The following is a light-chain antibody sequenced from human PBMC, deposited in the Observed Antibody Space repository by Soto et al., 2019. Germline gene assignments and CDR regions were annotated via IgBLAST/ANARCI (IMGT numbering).Light chain of an antibody. CDR3: QQRANWPLT. CDR2: DAS. J-gene: IGKJ2*01. CDR1: QSVSSY. V-gene: IGKV3-11*01. Sequence: ETVLTQSPATLSLSPGERATLSCRASQSVSSYLAWYQQKPGQAPRLLIYDASNRATGIPARFSGSWSGTDFTLTISSLEPEEYAVYYWQQRANWPLTFGQGTKLEIK.